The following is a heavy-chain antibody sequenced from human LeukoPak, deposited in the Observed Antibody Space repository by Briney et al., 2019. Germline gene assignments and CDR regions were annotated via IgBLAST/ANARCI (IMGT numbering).Heavy chain of an antibody. V-gene: IGHV5-51*01. D-gene: IGHD2-8*01. CDR1: GYSFTSYW. CDR2: IYPGDSDT. Sequence: GESLKISCKGSGYSFTSYWIGWVRQMPGKGLEWMGIIYPGDSDTRYSTSFQGPLTTLADKSISTAYLQWSSLKASDTAMYYCARHGKPPYENAFDIWGQGTIVTVSS. J-gene: IGHJ3*02. CDR3: ARHGKPPYENAFDI.